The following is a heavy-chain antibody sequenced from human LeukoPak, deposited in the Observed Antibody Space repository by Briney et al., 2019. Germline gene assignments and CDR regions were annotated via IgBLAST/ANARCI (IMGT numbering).Heavy chain of an antibody. Sequence: GGSLRLSCAASGFTVSSNYMSWVRQAPGKGLEWVSVIYSGGSTYYADSVKGRFTISRGNSKNTLYLQMNSLRAEDTAVYYCASNVDTAMVGGDYYFDYWGQGTLVTVSS. D-gene: IGHD5-18*01. CDR3: ASNVDTAMVGGDYYFDY. V-gene: IGHV3-66*01. CDR2: IYSGGST. CDR1: GFTVSSNY. J-gene: IGHJ4*02.